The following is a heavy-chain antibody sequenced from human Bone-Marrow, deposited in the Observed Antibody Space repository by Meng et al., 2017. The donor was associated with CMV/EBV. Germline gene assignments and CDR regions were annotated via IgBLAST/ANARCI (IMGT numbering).Heavy chain of an antibody. CDR2: INAYNGNT. Sequence: QVPLVQSGPGVKKPGASVKVSCKASGYTFTSYGISWVRQAPGQGLHWMAWINAYNGNTNYAQKFQGRVTMTTDTSTSTAYMELRSLRSDDTAVYYCARGGQQLVLGHFDYWGQGTLVTVSS. CDR1: GYTFTSYG. CDR3: ARGGQQLVLGHFDY. V-gene: IGHV1-18*01. J-gene: IGHJ4*02. D-gene: IGHD6-13*01.